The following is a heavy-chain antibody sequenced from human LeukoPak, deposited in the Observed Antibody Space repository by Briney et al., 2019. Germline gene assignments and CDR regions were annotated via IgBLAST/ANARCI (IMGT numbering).Heavy chain of an antibody. J-gene: IGHJ4*02. CDR1: GFTFSSYG. V-gene: IGHV3-30*18. D-gene: IGHD6-13*01. CDR3: AKDRRDGGSSWYLFDY. Sequence: PGGSLRLSCAASGFTFSSYGMHWVRQAPGKGLEWVAVISYDGSNKYYADSVKGRFTISRDNSKNTLYLQMNSLRAEDTAVYYCAKDRRDGGSSWYLFDYWGQGTLVTVSS. CDR2: ISYDGSNK.